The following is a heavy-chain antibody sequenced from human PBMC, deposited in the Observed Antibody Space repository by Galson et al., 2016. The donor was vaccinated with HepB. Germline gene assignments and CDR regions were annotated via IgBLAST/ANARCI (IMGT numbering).Heavy chain of an antibody. CDR3: ATIGYSSSWSATGVPKFDY. V-gene: IGHV3-30*04. D-gene: IGHD6-13*01. J-gene: IGHJ4*02. CDR2: ISYEGGKK. CDR1: GFTFSSYA. Sequence: SLRLSCAASGFTFSSYAMHWVRQAPGKGLEWVASISYEGGKKCYADSVQGRFTISRDNSKNTLYMQMNNLRAEDTAVYYCATIGYSSSWSATGVPKFDYWGQGTLVTVSS.